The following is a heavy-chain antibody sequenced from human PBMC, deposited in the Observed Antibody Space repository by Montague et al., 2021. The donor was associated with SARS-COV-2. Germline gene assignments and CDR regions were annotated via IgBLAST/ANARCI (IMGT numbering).Heavy chain of an antibody. D-gene: IGHD1-1*01. Sequence: CAISGDSVSSNSATWNWVRQSPSRHLEWLGRPYYRSKWYNDYAVSVRGRVTINPDTSKNQFSLQLNSVTPEDTAIYYCTSGREGNYNVMDVWGQGTTVTVSS. CDR2: PYYRSKWYN. CDR1: GDSVSSNSAT. CDR3: TSGREGNYNVMDV. V-gene: IGHV6-1*01. J-gene: IGHJ6*02.